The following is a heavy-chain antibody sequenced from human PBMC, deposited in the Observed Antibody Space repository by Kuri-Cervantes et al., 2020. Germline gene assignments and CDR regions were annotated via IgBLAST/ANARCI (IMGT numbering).Heavy chain of an antibody. CDR1: GFTFDDYA. J-gene: IGHJ4*02. CDR3: AKDIGGYYDSSGYGGYFDY. Sequence: SLKISCAASGFTFDDYAMHWVRQAPGKGLEWVSGISWNSGGIGYADSVKGRFTISRDNAKNSLYLQMNSLRAEDTALYYCAKDIGGYYDSSGYGGYFDYWGQGTLVTVSS. V-gene: IGHV3-9*01. CDR2: ISWNSGGI. D-gene: IGHD3-22*01.